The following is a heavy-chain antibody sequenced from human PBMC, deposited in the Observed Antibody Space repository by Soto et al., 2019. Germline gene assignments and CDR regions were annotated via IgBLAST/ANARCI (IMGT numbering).Heavy chain of an antibody. CDR1: GFTFSIYA. V-gene: IGHV3-30-3*01. J-gene: IGHJ4*02. CDR3: ARARLDTPALDY. Sequence: QVQLVESGGGVVQPGRSLRLSCAASGFTFSIYAMHWVRQAPGKGLEWVAVISYDGSNKYYADSVKGRFTISRDNSKNTRYLQMNSLRTEVTAVYYWARARLDTPALDYWGQGTLVTVSS. D-gene: IGHD2-2*01. CDR2: ISYDGSNK.